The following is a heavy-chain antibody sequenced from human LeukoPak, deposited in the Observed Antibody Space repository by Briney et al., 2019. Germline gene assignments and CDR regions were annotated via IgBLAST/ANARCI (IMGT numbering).Heavy chain of an antibody. D-gene: IGHD3-16*02. V-gene: IGHV1-18*01. CDR1: GYTFTSYG. CDR3: ARESISYDYVWGSYRYNDY. J-gene: IGHJ4*02. Sequence: ASAKVSCKASGYTFTSYGISWVRQAPGQGLEWMGWISAYNGNTNYAQKLQGRVTMTTDTSTSTAYMELRSLRSDDTAVYYCARESISYDYVWGSYRYNDYWGQGTLVTVSS. CDR2: ISAYNGNT.